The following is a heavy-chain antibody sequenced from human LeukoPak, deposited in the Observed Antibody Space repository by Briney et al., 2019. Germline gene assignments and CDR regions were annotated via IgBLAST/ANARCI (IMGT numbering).Heavy chain of an antibody. D-gene: IGHD4-23*01. CDR2: ISYDGSNK. J-gene: IGHJ6*02. CDR1: GFTFSSYG. Sequence: GGSLRLSCAASGFTFSSYGMHWVRQAPGKGLEWVAVISYDGSNKYYADSVKGRFTISRDNSKNTLYLQMNSLRAEDTAVYYCAKTGGGNPGYYYGMVVWGQGTTVTVSS. CDR3: AKTGGGNPGYYYGMVV. V-gene: IGHV3-30*18.